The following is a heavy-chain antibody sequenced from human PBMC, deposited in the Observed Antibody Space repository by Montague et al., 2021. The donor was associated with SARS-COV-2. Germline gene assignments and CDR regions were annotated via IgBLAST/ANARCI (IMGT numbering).Heavy chain of an antibody. V-gene: IGHV3-23*01. Sequence: SLRLSCAASGFTFSRYAMNWVRQAPGKGLEWVSTISGSGVSTYYADSVKGRFTISRDDSKNTVFLQMNSLRAEDTAMYFCAKDVDYYGPGSYGNWLDPWGQGTLVAVSS. D-gene: IGHD3-10*01. CDR1: GFTFSRYA. CDR2: ISGSGVST. J-gene: IGHJ5*02. CDR3: AKDVDYYGPGSYGNWLDP.